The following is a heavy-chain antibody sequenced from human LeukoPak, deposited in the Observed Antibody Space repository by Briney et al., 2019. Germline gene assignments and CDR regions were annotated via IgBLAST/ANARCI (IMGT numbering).Heavy chain of an antibody. CDR3: TRAPHPRCSSSSCYLDY. CDR2: IQAKAYGGAT. CDR1: GFTFGDYA. V-gene: IGHV3-49*04. D-gene: IGHD2-2*01. Sequence: GRSLRLSCSTSGFTFGDYAMSWVRQAPGKGLEWVGFIQAKAYGGATKYAASVNGRFSISRDDSQSIANLQMNDLKTEDTAVYYCTRAPHPRCSSSSCYLDYWGQGTLVTVSS. J-gene: IGHJ4*02.